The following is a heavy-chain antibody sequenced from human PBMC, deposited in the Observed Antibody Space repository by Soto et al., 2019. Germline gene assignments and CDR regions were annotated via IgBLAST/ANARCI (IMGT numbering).Heavy chain of an antibody. CDR1: GYTFTSYA. CDR2: INAGNGNT. V-gene: IGHV1-3*01. J-gene: IGHJ6*02. CDR3: AKGGYDYYHAMDV. Sequence: ASVKVSCKASGYTFTSYAMHWVRQAPGQRLEWMGWINAGNGNTKYSQKFQGRVTITRDTSASTAYMEMNSLRAEDTAVYYCAKGGYDYYHAMDVWGQGTTVTVSS.